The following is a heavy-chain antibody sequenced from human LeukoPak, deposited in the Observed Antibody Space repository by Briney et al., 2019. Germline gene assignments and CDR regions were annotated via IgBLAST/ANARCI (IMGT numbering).Heavy chain of an antibody. D-gene: IGHD3-22*01. CDR3: AGYDYYDSSGTFDY. CDR2: IYYSGST. Sequence: SETLSLTCTVSGGSISSYYRSWIRQPPGKGLEWIGYIYYSGSTNYNPSLKSRVTISVDTSKNQFSLKLSSVTAADTAVYYCAGYDYYDSSGTFDYWGQGTLVTVSS. CDR1: GGSISSYY. J-gene: IGHJ4*02. V-gene: IGHV4-59*01.